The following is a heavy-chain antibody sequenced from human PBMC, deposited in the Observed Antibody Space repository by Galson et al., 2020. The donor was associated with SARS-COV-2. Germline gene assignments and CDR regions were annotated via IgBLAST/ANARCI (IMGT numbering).Heavy chain of an antibody. Sequence: GGSLRLPCAASGFILSNYVMHWVRQAPGKGLEWVAFIQYDGSYQYYGDSVKDRFTISRDNSKNTLYLQMNSLSVEDTAVYYCAAEPSGGYRFFDNWGQGTLVTVSS. D-gene: IGHD1-26*01. V-gene: IGHV3-30*02. CDR1: GFILSNYV. J-gene: IGHJ4*02. CDR2: IQYDGSYQ. CDR3: AAEPSGGYRFFDN.